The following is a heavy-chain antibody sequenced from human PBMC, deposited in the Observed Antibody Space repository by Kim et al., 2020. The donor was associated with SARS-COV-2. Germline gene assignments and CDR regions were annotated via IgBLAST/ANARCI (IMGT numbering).Heavy chain of an antibody. CDR1: GYTFSDYH. Sequence: ASVKVSCKASGYTFSDYHIHWVRQAPGQGLEWMAGINFKTVGTEYAPTFQGRVTVTRDTSISTGYMDLSGLMSDDTAVYYCATWIRVPAGRVPYWGQGTLVTVSS. CDR2: INFKTVGT. D-gene: IGHD2-2*03. J-gene: IGHJ4*02. CDR3: ATWIRVPAGRVPY. V-gene: IGHV1-2*02.